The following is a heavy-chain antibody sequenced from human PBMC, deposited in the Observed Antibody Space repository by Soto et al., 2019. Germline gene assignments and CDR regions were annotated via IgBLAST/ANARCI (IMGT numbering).Heavy chain of an antibody. Sequence: HPGGSLRLSCAASGFTFSSYAMSWVRQAPGKGLEWVSAISGSGGSTYYADSVKGRFTISRDNSKNTLYLQMNSLRAEDTAVYYCAKDTLYGDYSYFLYWGQGPRVTVAS. CDR2: ISGSGGST. V-gene: IGHV3-23*01. CDR3: AKDTLYGDYSYFLY. J-gene: IGHJ4*02. D-gene: IGHD4-17*01. CDR1: GFTFSSYA.